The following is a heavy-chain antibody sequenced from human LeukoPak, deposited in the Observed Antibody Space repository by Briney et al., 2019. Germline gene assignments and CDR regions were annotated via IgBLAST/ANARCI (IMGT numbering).Heavy chain of an antibody. CDR3: ARDLTTVIAHVLYFDS. V-gene: IGHV3-21*01. D-gene: IGHD4-11*01. CDR1: GFTFSDYS. Sequence: GGSLRLSCVASGFTFSDYSMDWVRQSPGKGLEWVASISSSTTYIFYADSVKGRFTISRDNAKNSLYLQMNSLRAEDTAVYYCARDLTTVIAHVLYFDSWGQGTLVTVSS. J-gene: IGHJ4*02. CDR2: ISSSTTYI.